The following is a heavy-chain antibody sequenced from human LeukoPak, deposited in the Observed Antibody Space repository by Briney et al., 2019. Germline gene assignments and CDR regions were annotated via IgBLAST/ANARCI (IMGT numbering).Heavy chain of an antibody. V-gene: IGHV3-7*03. CDR2: IKQDGSEK. Sequence: GGSLRLSCAASGFTFSTYWMSWVRQAPGKGLEWVANIKQDGSEKYYVDSVKGRFTISRDNAKNSLYLQMNSLRAEDTAVYYCAKVRTMIAVAFDIWGQGAMVTVSS. D-gene: IGHD3-22*01. CDR3: AKVRTMIAVAFDI. CDR1: GFTFSTYW. J-gene: IGHJ3*02.